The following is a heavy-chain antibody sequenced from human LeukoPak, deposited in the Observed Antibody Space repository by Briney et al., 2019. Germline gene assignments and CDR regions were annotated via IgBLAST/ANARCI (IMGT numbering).Heavy chain of an antibody. CDR3: ARARRDSGYYKVDY. CDR2: INHSGSA. D-gene: IGHD3-3*01. V-gene: IGHV4-34*01. Sequence: SETLSLTCTVSGGSISSSYWSWIRQPPGKGLEWIGEINHSGSANYNPSLKSRVTLSIDKSKNQFSLNLNSVTAADTAVYYCARARRDSGYYKVDYWGQGTLVTVSS. CDR1: GGSISSSY. J-gene: IGHJ4*02.